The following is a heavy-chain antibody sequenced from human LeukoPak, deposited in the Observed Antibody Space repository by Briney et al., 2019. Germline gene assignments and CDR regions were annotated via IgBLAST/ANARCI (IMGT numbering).Heavy chain of an antibody. V-gene: IGHV3-7*01. CDR1: GFTFSSYW. CDR2: IKQDGSEK. Sequence: PGGSLRLSCAASGFTFSSYWMSWVRQAPGKGLEWVANIKQDGSEKYYVDSVKGRFTISRDNAKNSLYLQMHSLRAEDTAVYYCARSARDYDFWQHLYYYYMDVWGKGTTVTVSS. J-gene: IGHJ6*03. CDR3: ARSARDYDFWQHLYYYYMDV. D-gene: IGHD3-3*01.